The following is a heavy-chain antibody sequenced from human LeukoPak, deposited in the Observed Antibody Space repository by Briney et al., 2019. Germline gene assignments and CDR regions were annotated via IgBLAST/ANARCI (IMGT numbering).Heavy chain of an antibody. CDR1: GYIFTGYY. Sequence: ASVKVSCKASGYIFTGYYIHWVRQAPGQGLEWMGWIKSDSGDTNYAPKFQDRVTMTRDTSITTVYMELSRLRSDDTAVYYCARYPVAGSQGHDAFDIWGQGTMVTVSS. D-gene: IGHD6-19*01. CDR3: ARYPVAGSQGHDAFDI. V-gene: IGHV1-2*02. CDR2: IKSDSGDT. J-gene: IGHJ3*02.